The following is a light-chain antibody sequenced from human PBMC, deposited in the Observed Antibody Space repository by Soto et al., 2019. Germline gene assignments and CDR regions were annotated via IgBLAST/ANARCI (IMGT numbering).Light chain of an antibody. Sequence: EIALTQSPATLSLSPGERATLSCRASQSVSSYLAWYQHKPGQTPRLFIYDASNRATGIPARFSGSGSGTDFTLTISSLEPEDFAVYYCQQRNYWPLTFGGGTKVEIK. CDR2: DAS. CDR1: QSVSSY. CDR3: QQRNYWPLT. V-gene: IGKV3-11*01. J-gene: IGKJ4*01.